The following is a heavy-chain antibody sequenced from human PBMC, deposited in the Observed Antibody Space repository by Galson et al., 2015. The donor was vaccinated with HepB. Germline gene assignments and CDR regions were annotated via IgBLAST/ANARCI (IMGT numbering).Heavy chain of an antibody. CDR1: GLTFSTYW. Sequence: SLRLSCAGSGLTFSTYWMNWVRRAPGKVLEWVANINQDGSKIYYVDSVKGRFTISRYNAKNSVYLQMHSLRPEDTAVYYCARAPFVSSSYWGQGTLVTVYS. CDR3: ARAPFVSSSY. J-gene: IGHJ4*02. V-gene: IGHV3-7*01. CDR2: INQDGSKI. D-gene: IGHD6-13*01.